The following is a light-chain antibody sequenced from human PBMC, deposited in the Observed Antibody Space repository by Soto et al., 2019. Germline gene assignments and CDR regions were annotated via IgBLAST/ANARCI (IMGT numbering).Light chain of an antibody. CDR3: CSYAGDKTYV. CDR1: GSDVRTYNL. CDR2: EAS. V-gene: IGLV2-23*01. J-gene: IGLJ1*01. Sequence: QSVLTQPASVSGSPGQSITISCTVTGSDVRTYNLVSWYQQHPGKVPKLIIYEASKRPSVVSNRFSGSQPGNTASLTVSGLQAEDEADYYCCSYAGDKTYVFGSGTKLTVL.